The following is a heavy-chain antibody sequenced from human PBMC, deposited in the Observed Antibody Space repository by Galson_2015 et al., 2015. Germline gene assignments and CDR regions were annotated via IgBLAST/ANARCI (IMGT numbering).Heavy chain of an antibody. V-gene: IGHV3-23*01. CDR1: GFNFRNYG. Sequence: SLRLSCAASGFNFRNYGMGWVRQAPGKGLEWVSTINANYVEVFYADSVKGRFTISRDNSKNTVYLQMDSLRAEDTAIYFCAKDRVVGAGDYDYWGQGILVTVSS. D-gene: IGHD1-26*01. CDR2: INANYVEV. J-gene: IGHJ4*02. CDR3: AKDRVVGAGDYDY.